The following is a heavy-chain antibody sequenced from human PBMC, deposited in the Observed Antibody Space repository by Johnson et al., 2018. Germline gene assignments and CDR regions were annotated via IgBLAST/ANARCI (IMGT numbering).Heavy chain of an antibody. CDR2: LTSDSDVI. D-gene: IGHD2-8*01. V-gene: IGHV3-9*01. CDR3: AKDEGGSNAGYFQH. CDR1: GFSFDDFT. Sequence: VQSGGSLRLSCTGSGFSFDDFTMHWVRQPPGKGLEWVSGLTSDSDVIGYTDSVRGRFTISRDNAKSSLYLEMNSLTPEDTALYYCAKDEGGSNAGYFQHWGQGTLVIVSS. J-gene: IGHJ1*01.